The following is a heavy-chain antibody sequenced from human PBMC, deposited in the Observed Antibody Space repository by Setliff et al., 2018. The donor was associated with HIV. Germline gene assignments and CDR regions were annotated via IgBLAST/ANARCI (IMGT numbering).Heavy chain of an antibody. CDR1: GITFSDFG. D-gene: IGHD2-21*02. V-gene: IGHV3-30*02. J-gene: IGHJ3*01. Sequence: GGSLRLSCEVSGITFSDFGMYWVRQAPGKGLEWVAMIRHDGSYGYYTESVKDRFTVSRDNSKNTVFLQMNSLRREDTGVYYCARDLGDFVGTTGSSGDAFDLWGQGTMVTVSS. CDR2: IRHDGSYG. CDR3: ARDLGDFVGTTGSSGDAFDL.